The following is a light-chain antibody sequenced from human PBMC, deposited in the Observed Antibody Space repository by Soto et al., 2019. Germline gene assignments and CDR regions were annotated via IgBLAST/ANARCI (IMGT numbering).Light chain of an antibody. Sequence: QSVLTQPPSASGTPGPRVTISCSGSSSNIGSNTVNWYQQLPGTAPKLLIYSNNQRPSGVPDRFSGSKSGTSASLAISGLQSEDEADYYCAAWDDSLKIFGTGTKLTVL. J-gene: IGLJ1*01. CDR1: SSNIGSNT. CDR3: AAWDDSLKI. CDR2: SNN. V-gene: IGLV1-44*01.